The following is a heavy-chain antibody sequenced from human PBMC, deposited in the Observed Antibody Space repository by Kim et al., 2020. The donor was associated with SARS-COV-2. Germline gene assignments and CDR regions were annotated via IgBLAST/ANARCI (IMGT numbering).Heavy chain of an antibody. CDR3: ARELSDYYDSSIDY. CDR1: GFTFSSYA. J-gene: IGHJ4*02. Sequence: GGSLRLSCAASGFTFSSYAMHWVRQAPGKGLEWVAVISYDGSNKYYADSVKGRFTISRDNSKNTLYLQMNSLRAEDTAVYYCARELSDYYDSSIDYWGQGTLVTVSS. D-gene: IGHD3-22*01. V-gene: IGHV3-30*04. CDR2: ISYDGSNK.